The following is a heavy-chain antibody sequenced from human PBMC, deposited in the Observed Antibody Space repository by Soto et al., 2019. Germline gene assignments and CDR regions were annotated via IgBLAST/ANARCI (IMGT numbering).Heavy chain of an antibody. J-gene: IGHJ6*02. Sequence: GGSLRLSCAASGLTFSNYGMDFFRHAPCKGLEWVAVISYDGNNKYYADSVKGRFTISRDTSKNTLYLQMKSLRADDTAVYYCAKDRTAYYYYYDMDVWGQGTTVTVSS. V-gene: IGHV3-30*18. CDR3: AKDRTAYYYYYDMDV. CDR2: ISYDGNNK. CDR1: GLTFSNYG.